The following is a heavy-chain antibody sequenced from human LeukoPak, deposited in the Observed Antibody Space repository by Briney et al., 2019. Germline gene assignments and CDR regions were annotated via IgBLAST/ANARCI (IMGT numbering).Heavy chain of an antibody. CDR2: INAGNGDT. CDR1: GYTFTSYT. D-gene: IGHD1-14*01. Sequence: GASVKVSCKASGYTFTSYTMHWVRQAPGQRLEWMGWINAGNGDTKYSQKFQDRVTITRDTSASTAYMELNSLRAEDTAVYYCAKPQGGNPPRPFDYWGQGTLVTVSS. CDR3: AKPQGGNPPRPFDY. V-gene: IGHV1-3*01. J-gene: IGHJ4*02.